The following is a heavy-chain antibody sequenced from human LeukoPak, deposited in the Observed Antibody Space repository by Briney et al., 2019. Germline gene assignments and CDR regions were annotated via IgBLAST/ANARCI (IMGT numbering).Heavy chain of an antibody. V-gene: IGHV3-64D*09. CDR3: VKDPSGNYFYFDY. CDR1: GFTFSSFA. D-gene: IGHD1-26*01. Sequence: GSLRLSCSASGFTFSSFAMFWVRQAPGKGLEYVSGISSDRGRTNYADSVKARFTISRDNSKVTLYLQMTSLRPEDTAIYYCVKDPSGNYFYFDYWGQGTLVTVSS. J-gene: IGHJ4*02. CDR2: ISSDRGRT.